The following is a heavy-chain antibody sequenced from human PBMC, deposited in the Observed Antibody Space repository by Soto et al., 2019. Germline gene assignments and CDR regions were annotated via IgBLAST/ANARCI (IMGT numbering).Heavy chain of an antibody. Sequence: RGSLRLSCASSLFTFRDYYMSWIHQPPGKGLEWVSYIHSSGSTIYYADSVKGRFTISRDNAKNSLYLQMNSLRAEDTAVYYCARAVNWNEFDPWGQGTLVTVSS. V-gene: IGHV3-11*01. CDR2: IHSSGSTI. CDR3: ARAVNWNEFDP. CDR1: LFTFRDYY. D-gene: IGHD1-1*01. J-gene: IGHJ5*02.